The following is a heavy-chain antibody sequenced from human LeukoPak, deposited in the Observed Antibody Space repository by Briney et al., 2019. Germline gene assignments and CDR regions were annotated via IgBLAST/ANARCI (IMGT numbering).Heavy chain of an antibody. V-gene: IGHV3-7*03. CDR3: AKVPPERGAAAGFDY. D-gene: IGHD6-13*01. CDR1: GFTFSSYW. Sequence: GGSLRLSCAASGFTFSSYWMSWVRQAPGKGLEWVANIKQDGSEKYYVDSVKGRFTISRDNAKNSLYLQMNSLRAEDTAVYYCAKVPPERGAAAGFDYWGQGTLVTVSS. CDR2: IKQDGSEK. J-gene: IGHJ4*02.